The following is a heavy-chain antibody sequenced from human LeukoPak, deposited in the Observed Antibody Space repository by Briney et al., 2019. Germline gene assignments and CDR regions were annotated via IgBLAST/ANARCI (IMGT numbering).Heavy chain of an antibody. CDR3: TRVGTSATYAY. D-gene: IGHD1-26*01. CDR1: GFTLADYY. J-gene: IGHJ4*02. Sequence: GGSLRLSCTGSGFTLADYYMTWFRQAPGKGLEWVGFIRSRASGGTTDYAASVKNRFTISRDDSKSNVYLQMDSLETEDTAVYYCTRVGTSATYAYWGQGVLVAVSS. CDR2: IRSRASGGTT. V-gene: IGHV3-49*03.